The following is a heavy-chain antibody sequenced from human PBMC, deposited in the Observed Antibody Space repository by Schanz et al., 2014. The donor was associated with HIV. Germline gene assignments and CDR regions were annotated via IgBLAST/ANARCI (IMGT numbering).Heavy chain of an antibody. V-gene: IGHV3-23*04. D-gene: IGHD3-22*01. CDR1: GFTFNNYA. CDR2: IRESGGRS. J-gene: IGHJ4*02. CDR3: AKPEYDSRGNSQSHFDS. Sequence: VQLVESGGGVVQPGRSLRLSCAASGFTFNNYAMTWVRQAPGKGLEWVSSIRESGGRSYYADSVNGRFTISRDNSKNTLYLQMTTLRTEDTAVYYCAKPEYDSRGNSQSHFDSWGQGTLVTVSS.